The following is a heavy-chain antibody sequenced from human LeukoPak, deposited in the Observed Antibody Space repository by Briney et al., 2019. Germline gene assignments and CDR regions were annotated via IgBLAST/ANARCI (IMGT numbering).Heavy chain of an antibody. CDR3: VKDISGYSGHRIRNGLDV. V-gene: IGHV3-9*01. CDR2: ISWNSGRI. Sequence: GGSLRLSCAASGFNFADYAMHWVQQTPGKGLEWVSGISWNSGRIAYADSVKGRFIISRDNAKSSLSLQMNSLRAEDTALYYCVKDISGYSGHRIRNGLDVWGQGTTVTVSS. J-gene: IGHJ6*02. D-gene: IGHD5-12*01. CDR1: GFNFADYA.